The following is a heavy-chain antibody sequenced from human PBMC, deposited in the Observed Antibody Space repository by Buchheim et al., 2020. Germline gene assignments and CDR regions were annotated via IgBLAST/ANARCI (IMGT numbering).Heavy chain of an antibody. D-gene: IGHD6-13*01. CDR1: GFTFSSYE. CDR2: ISSSGSTI. J-gene: IGHJ5*02. CDR3: ARSPGIALAYNWFDP. V-gene: IGHV3-48*03. Sequence: EVQLVESGGGLVQPGGSLRLSCAASGFTFSSYEMNWVRQAPGKGLEWVSYISSSGSTIYYADSVTGRFTISRDNAKNSLSLQMNSLRAEDTAVYYCARSPGIALAYNWFDPWGQGTL.